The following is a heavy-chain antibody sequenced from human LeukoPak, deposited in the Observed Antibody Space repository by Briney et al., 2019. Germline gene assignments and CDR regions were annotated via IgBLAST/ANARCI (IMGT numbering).Heavy chain of an antibody. D-gene: IGHD3-22*01. CDR1: GGSISSGSYY. CDR2: IYTSGST. CDR3: ARADKYYYDSSGYYGAFDI. J-gene: IGHJ3*02. Sequence: SETLSLTCTVSGGSISSGSYYWSWIRQPAGKGLEWIGRIYTSGSTNYNPSLKSRVTISVDTSKNQFSLKLSSVTAADTAVYYCARADKYYYDSSGYYGAFDIWGQGTMVTVSS. V-gene: IGHV4-61*02.